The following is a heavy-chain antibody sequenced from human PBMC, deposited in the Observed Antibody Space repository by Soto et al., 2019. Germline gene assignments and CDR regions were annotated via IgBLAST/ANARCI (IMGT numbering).Heavy chain of an antibody. J-gene: IGHJ5*02. Sequence: EVQLLESGGGLVQPGGSLRLSCAASGFTFTSYAMSWVRQAPGKGLEWVSTISSSGGSTHYADSVKGRFTISRDNSKNTLYLQMNSLRAEDTALYYCAKFYGGNSAHTYTIDPWGQGTRVTVSS. CDR3: AKFYGGNSAHTYTIDP. CDR2: ISSSGGST. D-gene: IGHD2-21*02. V-gene: IGHV3-23*01. CDR1: GFTFTSYA.